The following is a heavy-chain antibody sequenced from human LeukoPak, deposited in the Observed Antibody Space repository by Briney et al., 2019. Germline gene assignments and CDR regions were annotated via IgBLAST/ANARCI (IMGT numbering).Heavy chain of an antibody. D-gene: IGHD6-19*01. CDR1: GGSISSYY. Sequence: PPETLSLTCTVSGGSISSYYWSWIRQPPGRGLEWIGYIYYSGSTNYNPSLKSRVTISVDTSKNQFSLKLSSVTAADTAVYYCARGTGYSSGWYAYWGQGTLVTVSS. CDR2: IYYSGST. V-gene: IGHV4-59*01. CDR3: ARGTGYSSGWYAY. J-gene: IGHJ4*02.